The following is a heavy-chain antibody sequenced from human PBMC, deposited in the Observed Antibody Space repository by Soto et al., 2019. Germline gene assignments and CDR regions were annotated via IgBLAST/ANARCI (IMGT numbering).Heavy chain of an antibody. D-gene: IGHD3-22*01. CDR3: ARAPYYYDSSGYYLDY. CDR1: GGSISSSNW. V-gene: IGHV4-4*02. Sequence: LSLTCAVSGGSISSSNWRSWVRQPPGKGLEWIGEIYHSGSTNYNPSLKSRVTISVDKSKNQFSLKLSSVTAADTAVYYCARAPYYYDSSGYYLDYWGQGTLVTVSS. J-gene: IGHJ4*02. CDR2: IYHSGST.